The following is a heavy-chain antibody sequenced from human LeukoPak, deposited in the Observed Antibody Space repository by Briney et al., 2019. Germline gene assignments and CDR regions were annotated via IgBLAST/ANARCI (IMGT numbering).Heavy chain of an antibody. Sequence: PGRSLTLSCAASGFTFSSYGMHWVRQAPGKGLEWVAVIWYDGSNKYYADSVKSRFTISRDNSKSTLYLQMNSLRAEDTAVYYCAKDRVSGSYSPIHYWGQGTLVTVSS. J-gene: IGHJ4*02. D-gene: IGHD1-26*01. CDR3: AKDRVSGSYSPIHY. V-gene: IGHV3-33*06. CDR2: IWYDGSNK. CDR1: GFTFSSYG.